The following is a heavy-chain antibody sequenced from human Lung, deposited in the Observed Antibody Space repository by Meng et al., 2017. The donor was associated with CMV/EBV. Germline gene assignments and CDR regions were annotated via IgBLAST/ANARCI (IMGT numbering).Heavy chain of an antibody. J-gene: IGHJ1*01. Sequence: PHSGRALRKPPGTLSLPCAVPGDPITNHNWWAWVRQPPGKGLEWTGEIPHRGSSAYNPSLKSRVSMSIDKSKNQFSLKLTSVTAADMAVYHCLRRSGGSVWGQGTLVTVSS. D-gene: IGHD3-10*01. CDR3: LRRSGGSV. V-gene: IGHV4-4*03. CDR1: GDPITNHNW. CDR2: IPHRGSS.